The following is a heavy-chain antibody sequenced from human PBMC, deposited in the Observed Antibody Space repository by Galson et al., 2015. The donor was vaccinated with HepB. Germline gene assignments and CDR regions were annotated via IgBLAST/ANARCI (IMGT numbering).Heavy chain of an antibody. V-gene: IGHV3-23*01. Sequence: SLRLSCAASGFTFSSYAMTWFRQAPGKGPEWVSGITGRGDSTYYADSVKGRFTISRDNSKNTLYLQMNSLKAEDTAVYYCPSPLHIYYFDSWGLGTQVTVSS. CDR1: GFTFSSYA. CDR3: PSPLHIYYFDS. CDR2: ITGRGDST. D-gene: IGHD2-21*01. J-gene: IGHJ4*02.